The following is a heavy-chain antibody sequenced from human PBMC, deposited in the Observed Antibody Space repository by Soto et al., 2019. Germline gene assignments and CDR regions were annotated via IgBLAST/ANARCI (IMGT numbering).Heavy chain of an antibody. V-gene: IGHV3-30-3*01. CDR3: ARMGYTTHYYYAMDV. CDR2: ISYDGSNK. Sequence: PGGSLRLSCAASGFTFSSFAMHWVRQAPGKGLEWVALISYDGSNKYYADSVRGRFTISRDNSKNTLYLQMNSLRAEDTAVYYCARMGYTTHYYYAMDVWGQGTTVTVSS. J-gene: IGHJ6*02. CDR1: GFTFSSFA. D-gene: IGHD6-13*01.